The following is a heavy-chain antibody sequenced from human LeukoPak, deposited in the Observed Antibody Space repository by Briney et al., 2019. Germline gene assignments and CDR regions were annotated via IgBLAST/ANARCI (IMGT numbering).Heavy chain of an antibody. CDR2: IKRDGSEK. CDR1: GFTFSTSW. Sequence: PGGSLRLSCAASGFTFSTSWMSWVRQAPGKGLEWVANIKRDGSEKYYVDSVKGRFTISRDNSKNSLYPQMDSLRAEDTAVYYCARISTSVAGADYWGQGTLVTVSS. D-gene: IGHD6-19*01. J-gene: IGHJ4*02. CDR3: ARISTSVAGADY. V-gene: IGHV3-7*01.